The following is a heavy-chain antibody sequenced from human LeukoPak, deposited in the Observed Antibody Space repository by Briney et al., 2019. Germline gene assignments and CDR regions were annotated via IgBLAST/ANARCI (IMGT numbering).Heavy chain of an antibody. J-gene: IGHJ4*02. CDR2: ISADGSST. D-gene: IGHD2-15*01. CDR3: ARGGPIYCSGDSCYPGDY. CDR1: GFTFSRFS. V-gene: IGHV3-74*01. Sequence: GGSLRLSCAASGFTFSRFSMHWVRQVPGKGLVWVSRISADGSSTNYADSVKGRFTISRDNSKNMLFLQMNSLRAEDTAVYYCARGGPIYCSGDSCYPGDYWGQGTLVTVSS.